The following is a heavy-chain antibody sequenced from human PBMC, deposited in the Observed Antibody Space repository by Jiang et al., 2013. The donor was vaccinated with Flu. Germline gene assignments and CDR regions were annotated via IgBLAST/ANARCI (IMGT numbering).Heavy chain of an antibody. D-gene: IGHD2-15*01. J-gene: IGHJ3*02. Sequence: GSGLVKPSGTLSLTCAVSGGSISSSNWWSWVRQPPGKGLEWIGEIYHSGSTNYNPSLKSRVTISVDKSKNQFSLKLSSVTAADTAVYYCARSPHHQDIVVVVAASGESSAFDIWGPRDNGHRLF. CDR1: GGSISSSNW. CDR3: ARSPHHQDIVVVVAASGESSAFDI. V-gene: IGHV4-4*02. CDR2: IYHSGST.